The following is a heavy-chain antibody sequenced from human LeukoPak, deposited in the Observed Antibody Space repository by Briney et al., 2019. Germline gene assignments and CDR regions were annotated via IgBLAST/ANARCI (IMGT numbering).Heavy chain of an antibody. D-gene: IGHD2-21*01. Sequence: SETLSLTCTVSGGSISSYYWSWIRQPPGKGLEWIGYIYYSGSTNYNPSLKSRVTISVDRSKNQFSLKLSSVTAADTAVYYCAARRRVARGNWFDPWGQGTLVTVSS. J-gene: IGHJ5*02. CDR3: AARRRVARGNWFDP. V-gene: IGHV4-59*12. CDR1: GGSISSYY. CDR2: IYYSGST.